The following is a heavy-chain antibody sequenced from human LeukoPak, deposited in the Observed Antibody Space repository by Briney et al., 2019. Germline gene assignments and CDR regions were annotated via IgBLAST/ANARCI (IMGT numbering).Heavy chain of an antibody. CDR1: NVSIRSYY. Sequence: SETLSLTCNVSNVSIRSYYWSWIRQPAGKGLEWIGRIYSTGSTNYNPSLKSRVTMSVDTSKNQFSLRLRSVTAADTAVYYCARQIASAGTAGFDFWGQGALVTVSS. CDR2: IYSTGST. CDR3: ARQIASAGTAGFDF. J-gene: IGHJ4*02. D-gene: IGHD6-13*01. V-gene: IGHV4-4*07.